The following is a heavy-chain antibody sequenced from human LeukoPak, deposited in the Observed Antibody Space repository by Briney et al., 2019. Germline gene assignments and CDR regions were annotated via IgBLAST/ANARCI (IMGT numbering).Heavy chain of an antibody. V-gene: IGHV4-59*12. CDR1: GCSISSYY. Sequence: SETLSLTCTVSGCSISSYYWSWIRQPPGKGLEWIGYIYYSGSTNYNPSLKSRVTISLDTSKNQFSLKMNSVAAADTAVYYCARDPRGGTSRDNWFDPWGQGTLVTVSS. D-gene: IGHD1-1*01. CDR3: ARDPRGGTSRDNWFDP. CDR2: IYYSGST. J-gene: IGHJ5*02.